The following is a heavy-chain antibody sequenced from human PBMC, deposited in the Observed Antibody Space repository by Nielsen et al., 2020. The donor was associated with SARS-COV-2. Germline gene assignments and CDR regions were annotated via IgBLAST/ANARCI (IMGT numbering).Heavy chain of an antibody. CDR2: IYYSEST. J-gene: IGHJ5*02. V-gene: IGHV4-59*08. CDR1: GGTISSYY. D-gene: IGHD6-19*01. Sequence: SETLYLTCTVSGGTISSYYWSWIRQTPGKGLEWLGYIYYSESTNYNPSLKSRVTISVDTSKNQLSLKLSSVTAADTAVYYCARHSAEQWLDNNWFDPWGQGTLVTVSS. CDR3: ARHSAEQWLDNNWFDP.